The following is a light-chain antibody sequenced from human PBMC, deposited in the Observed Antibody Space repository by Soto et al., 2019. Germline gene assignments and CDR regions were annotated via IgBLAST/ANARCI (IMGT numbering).Light chain of an antibody. Sequence: NFMLTQPHSVSESPGKTVTISCTRSSGSIAGNNVQWYQQRPGSSPTTVIYEDNQRPSGVPDRFSGSIDSSSNSASLTISGLKTEDEADYYCQSYDSSNVVFGGGTKLTVL. CDR1: SGSIAGNN. CDR2: EDN. J-gene: IGLJ3*02. CDR3: QSYDSSNVV. V-gene: IGLV6-57*01.